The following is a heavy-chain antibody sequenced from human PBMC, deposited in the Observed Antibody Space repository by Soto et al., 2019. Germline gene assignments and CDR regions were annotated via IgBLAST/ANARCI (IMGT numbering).Heavy chain of an antibody. CDR2: ISSSSSTI. Sequence: GGSLRLSCAASGFTFSSYSMNWVRQAPGKGLEWVSYISSSSSTIYYADSVKGRFTISRDNAKNSLYLQMNSLRAEDTAVYYCASSGYCSGGSCYVDYYYYMDVWGKGTTVTVSS. V-gene: IGHV3-48*01. CDR1: GFTFSSYS. D-gene: IGHD2-15*01. CDR3: ASSGYCSGGSCYVDYYYYMDV. J-gene: IGHJ6*03.